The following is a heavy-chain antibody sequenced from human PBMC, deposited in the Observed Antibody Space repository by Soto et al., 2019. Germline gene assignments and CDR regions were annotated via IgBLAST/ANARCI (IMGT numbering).Heavy chain of an antibody. CDR3: ARDLLYSTRSTVRFDI. J-gene: IGHJ3*02. Sequence: VQLVQSGVEVKKPGASVKVSCKASGYTFTSHGISWVRQAPGQGLEWMGWINTYNGNTNYAQKVQGRVTMTTETSTSTVYMELRSLRSDDTAVYYCARDLLYSTRSTVRFDIWGQGTMLTVSS. V-gene: IGHV1-18*01. CDR1: GYTFTSHG. CDR2: INTYNGNT. D-gene: IGHD6-13*01.